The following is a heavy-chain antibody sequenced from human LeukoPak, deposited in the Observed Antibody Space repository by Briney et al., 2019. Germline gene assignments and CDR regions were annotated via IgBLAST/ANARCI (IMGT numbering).Heavy chain of an antibody. CDR3: ARDIAAAGAY. CDR1: GFTFSSYG. CDR2: ISHDVSSI. V-gene: IGHV3-30*03. J-gene: IGHJ4*02. Sequence: GGSLRLSCAVSGFTFSSYGVHWVHQAPGKGLEWVAGISHDVSSIYYADSVKGRFTISRDNSKNTLYLQMNSLRAEDTAVYYCARDIAAAGAYWGQGTLVTVSS. D-gene: IGHD6-13*01.